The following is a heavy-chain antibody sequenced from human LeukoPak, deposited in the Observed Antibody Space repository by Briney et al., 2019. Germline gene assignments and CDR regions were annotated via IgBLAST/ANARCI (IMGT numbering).Heavy chain of an antibody. CDR3: ASQTYYYDSSGYLVY. CDR1: GYSFTSYW. V-gene: IGHV5-51*01. CDR2: IYPGDSDT. Sequence: GESLKISWKGSGYSFTSYWIGWVRQMPGKGLEWIGIIYPGDSDTRYSPSFQGEVTISADKSISTAYLQWSSLKASDTAMYYCASQTYYYDSSGYLVYWGQGTLVTVSS. D-gene: IGHD3-22*01. J-gene: IGHJ4*02.